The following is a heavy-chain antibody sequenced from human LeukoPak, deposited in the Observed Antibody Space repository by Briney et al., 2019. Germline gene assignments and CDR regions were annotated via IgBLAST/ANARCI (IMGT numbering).Heavy chain of an antibody. Sequence: GASVKVSCKASGYTFTGYYMHWVRQAPGQGLEWMGWINPNSGGTNYAQKFQGRVTMTRDTSISTAYMELSRLRSDDTAVYYCARAVDWNYVYWFDPWGQGTLVTVSS. D-gene: IGHD1-7*01. CDR1: GYTFTGYY. J-gene: IGHJ5*02. CDR3: ARAVDWNYVYWFDP. CDR2: INPNSGGT. V-gene: IGHV1-2*02.